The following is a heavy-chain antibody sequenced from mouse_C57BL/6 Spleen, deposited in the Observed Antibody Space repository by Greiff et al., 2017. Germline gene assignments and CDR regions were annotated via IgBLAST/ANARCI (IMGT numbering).Heavy chain of an antibody. V-gene: IGHV1-82*01. J-gene: IGHJ3*01. Sequence: QVQLQPSGPELVKPGASVKISCKASGYAFSSSWMNWVQQRPGKGLEWIGRIYPGDGDTNYNGKFKGKATLTADKSSSTAYMQLSSLTSEDSAVYFCARNWDSFAYWGQGTLVTVSA. D-gene: IGHD4-1*01. CDR3: ARNWDSFAY. CDR2: IYPGDGDT. CDR1: GYAFSSSW.